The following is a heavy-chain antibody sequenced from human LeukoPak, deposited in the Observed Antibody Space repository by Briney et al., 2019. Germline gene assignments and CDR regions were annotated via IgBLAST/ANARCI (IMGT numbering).Heavy chain of an antibody. D-gene: IGHD7-27*01. V-gene: IGHV4-59*01. CDR3: ARSGVPDY. CDR1: GGSISRYY. CDR2: IYYSGST. J-gene: IGHJ4*02. Sequence: SETLSLTCTVSGGSISRYYWSWIRQPPGKGLEWIGYIYYSGSTNYNPSLKSRVTISVDTSKNQFSLKLSSVTAADTAVYYCARSGVPDYWGQGTLVTVSS.